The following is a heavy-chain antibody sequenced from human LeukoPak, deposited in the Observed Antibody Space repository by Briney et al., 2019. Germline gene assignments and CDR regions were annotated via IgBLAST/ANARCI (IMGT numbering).Heavy chain of an antibody. D-gene: IGHD3-10*01. V-gene: IGHV3-23*01. CDR1: GFTFSSYG. CDR2: ISGSGGST. Sequence: GGTLRLSCAASGFTFSSYGMSWVRQAPGKGLEWVSAISGSGGSTYYADSVKGRFTISRDNAKNSLYLQMISLRAEDTAIYYCARERTPKHYYGSGTYYRYFDYWGQGTLVTVSS. J-gene: IGHJ4*02. CDR3: ARERTPKHYYGSGTYYRYFDY.